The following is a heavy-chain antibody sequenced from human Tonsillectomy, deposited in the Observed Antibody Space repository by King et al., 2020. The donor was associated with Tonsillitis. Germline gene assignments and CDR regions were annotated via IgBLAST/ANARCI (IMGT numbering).Heavy chain of an antibody. J-gene: IGHJ4*02. Sequence: VQLVESGGGLVQSGGSLRLSCAASGFTFSSYSMNWVRQAPGNGLEWVLFINTISSSTYYATSVKVRVTISRDNAKRSLYLPMGSLGDEDTAVYYCARDWKFMGLDYWGQGALVTVSS. CDR2: INTISSST. D-gene: IGHD1-1*01. CDR3: ARDWKFMGLDY. V-gene: IGHV3-48*02. CDR1: GFTFSSYS.